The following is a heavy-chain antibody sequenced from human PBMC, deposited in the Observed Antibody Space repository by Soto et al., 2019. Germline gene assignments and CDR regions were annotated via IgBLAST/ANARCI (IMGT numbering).Heavy chain of an antibody. CDR3: ARHGILYYYDSSGFPHPSPMDV. J-gene: IGHJ6*02. Sequence: SETLSLTCTVSGGSISSYYWSWIRQPPGKGLEWIGYIYYSGSTNYNPSLKSRVTISVDTSKNQFSLKLSSVTAADTAVYYCARHGILYYYDSSGFPHPSPMDVWGQGTTVTVSS. CDR1: GGSISSYY. CDR2: IYYSGST. V-gene: IGHV4-59*08. D-gene: IGHD3-22*01.